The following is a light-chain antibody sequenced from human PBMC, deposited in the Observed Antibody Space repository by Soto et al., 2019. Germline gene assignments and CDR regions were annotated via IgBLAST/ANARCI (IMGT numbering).Light chain of an antibody. CDR2: GAS. CDR3: LQYNDYPWT. V-gene: IGKV1-6*01. CDR1: EAIRGD. Sequence: AIQMTQSPSSLSASVGDTITITCRASEAIRGDLGWYQQKPGKAPKLLIYGASTLESGVPSRFGGSGFGTDFSLTISGLQSEDFATYYCLQYNDYPWTFGQGTKVEI. J-gene: IGKJ1*01.